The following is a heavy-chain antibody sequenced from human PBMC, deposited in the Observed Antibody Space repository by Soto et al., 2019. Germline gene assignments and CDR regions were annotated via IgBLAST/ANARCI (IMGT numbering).Heavy chain of an antibody. CDR2: IDHSGIT. CDR3: ARGVSVTLAVQGGAPDKNYFDS. D-gene: IGHD1-26*01. Sequence: SETLSLTCAVSGASFSGFYWSWIRQSPGRGLEWIGEIDHSGITNHNTALKSRATMSVDTSKNQFSLKLRSVTAADTAVYYCARGVSVTLAVQGGAPDKNYFDSWSQGTLVTVSS. CDR1: GASFSGFY. J-gene: IGHJ4*02. V-gene: IGHV4-34*04.